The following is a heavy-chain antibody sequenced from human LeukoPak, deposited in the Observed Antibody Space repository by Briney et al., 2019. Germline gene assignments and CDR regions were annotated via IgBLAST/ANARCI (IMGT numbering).Heavy chain of an antibody. D-gene: IGHD5-18*01. J-gene: IGHJ4*02. CDR3: ARDRWGYSYGGD. V-gene: IGHV3-7*01. CDR2: IKQDGSEK. CDR1: GFTFSTYW. Sequence: GGSLRLSCAASGFTFSTYWMSWVRQAPGKGLEWVANIKQDGSEKFYADSVKGRFTISRDNAKYSLYLQMNSLRAEDTAVYYCARDRWGYSYGGDWGQGTLVTVSS.